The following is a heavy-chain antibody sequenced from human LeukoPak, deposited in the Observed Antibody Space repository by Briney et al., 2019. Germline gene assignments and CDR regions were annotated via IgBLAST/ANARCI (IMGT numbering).Heavy chain of an antibody. CDR1: GFTFTSYA. CDR2: ISGSGDNT. Sequence: GGSLRLSCAASGFTFTSYAMSWVRQAPGKGLEWVSSISGSGDNTFYADSVKGRFTISRDNSENTLYLQMNTLRAEDTAAYHCAKGRNEDGDAALNYWGQGTLVTVSS. CDR3: AKGRNEDGDAALNY. J-gene: IGHJ4*02. D-gene: IGHD4-17*01. V-gene: IGHV3-23*01.